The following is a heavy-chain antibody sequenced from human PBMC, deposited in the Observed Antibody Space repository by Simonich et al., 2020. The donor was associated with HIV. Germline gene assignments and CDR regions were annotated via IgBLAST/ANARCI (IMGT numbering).Heavy chain of an antibody. CDR1: GGSFMKYH. J-gene: IGHJ4*02. CDR3: ARRTGYDLDY. CDR2: INHSGST. D-gene: IGHD5-12*01. Sequence: QVQLQQWGAGLLKPSETLSLTCAVHGGSFMKYHWSWIRQPPGKGLEWIGEINHSGSTDYNPSLKSRVTISVDTSKNQFSLKLSSVTAADTAVYYCARRTGYDLDYWGQGTLVTVSS. V-gene: IGHV4-34*01.